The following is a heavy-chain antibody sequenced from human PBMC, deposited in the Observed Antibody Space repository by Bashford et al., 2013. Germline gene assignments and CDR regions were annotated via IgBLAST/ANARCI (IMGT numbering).Heavy chain of an antibody. CDR2: IVVGSGNT. CDR1: GMTTST. Sequence: SVKVSCKASGMTTSTVQWVRQARGQSLEWIGWIVVGSGNTKYAQKFQERVTITRDMSTSTDYMELSSLTSEDTAVYYCARLHGYTSGYDYWGQGTLVTVSS. D-gene: IGHD5-18*01. V-gene: IGHV1-58*01. J-gene: IGHJ4*02. CDR3: ARLHGYTSGYDY.